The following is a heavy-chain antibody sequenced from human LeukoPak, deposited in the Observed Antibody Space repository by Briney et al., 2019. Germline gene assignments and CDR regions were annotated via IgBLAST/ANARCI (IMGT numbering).Heavy chain of an antibody. D-gene: IGHD2-2*01. CDR1: GFTFSSYS. J-gene: IGHJ4*02. V-gene: IGHV3-48*01. CDR2: ISSSSNTI. CDR3: ARGHKIVVVPAAMYY. Sequence: PGGSLRLSCAASGFTFSSYSMNWVRQAPGKGLEWVSYISSSSNTIYYADSVKGRFTISRDNAKNSLYLQMNSLRAEDTAVYYCARGHKIVVVPAAMYYWGQGTLVTVSS.